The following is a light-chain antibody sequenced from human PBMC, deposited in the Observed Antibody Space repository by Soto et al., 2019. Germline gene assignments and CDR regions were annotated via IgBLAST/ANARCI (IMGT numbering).Light chain of an antibody. CDR3: LSFDSSLSVV. Sequence: QSALTQPPSVSGAPGQRVTISCTGSSSNIGAGYDVHWYQQLPGRAPKLPIYGNTNRPSGVPDRFSGSKSGTSASLAITGLQAEDEADYYCLSFDSSLSVVFGGGTQLTVL. CDR2: GNT. V-gene: IGLV1-40*01. J-gene: IGLJ2*01. CDR1: SSNIGAGYD.